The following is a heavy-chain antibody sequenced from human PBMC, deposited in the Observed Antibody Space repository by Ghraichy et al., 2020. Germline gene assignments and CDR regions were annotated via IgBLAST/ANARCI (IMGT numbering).Heavy chain of an antibody. D-gene: IGHD3-3*01. CDR1: GFTFDDYT. CDR3: AKDNGHRGVRLSYYYGMDV. J-gene: IGHJ6*02. CDR2: ISWDGGST. Sequence: LSLTCAASGFTFDDYTMHWVRQAPGKGLEWVSLISWDGGSTYYADSVKGRFTISRDNSKNSLYLQMNSLRTEDTALYYCAKDNGHRGVRLSYYYGMDVWGQGTTVTVSS. V-gene: IGHV3-43*01.